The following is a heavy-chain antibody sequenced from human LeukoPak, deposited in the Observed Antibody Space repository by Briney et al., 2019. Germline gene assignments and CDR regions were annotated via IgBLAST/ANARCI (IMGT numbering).Heavy chain of an antibody. CDR3: VRDVGGDYYGMDV. V-gene: IGHV3-53*04. D-gene: IGHD2-15*01. CDR1: GFTFSSNY. CDR2: IYSSGST. J-gene: IGHJ6*02. Sequence: GGSLRLSCAASGFTFSSNYMSWVRQAPGKGLEWVSVIYSSGSTYYADSVKGRFSISRHYSKNTLYLEMNSLRAEDTAVYYCVRDVGGDYYGMDVWGQGTTVTVSS.